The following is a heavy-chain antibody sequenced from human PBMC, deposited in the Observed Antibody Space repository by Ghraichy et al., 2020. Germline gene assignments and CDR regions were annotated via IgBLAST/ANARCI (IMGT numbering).Heavy chain of an antibody. Sequence: GGSLRLSCAASGFTFSSYAMSWVRQAPGKGLEWVSAISGSGGSTYYADSVKGRFTISRDNSKNTLYLQMNSLRAEDTAVYYCASPPNYYGSGSYWSPYYYGMDVWGQGTTVTVSS. J-gene: IGHJ6*02. V-gene: IGHV3-23*01. CDR1: GFTFSSYA. CDR3: ASPPNYYGSGSYWSPYYYGMDV. CDR2: ISGSGGST. D-gene: IGHD3-10*01.